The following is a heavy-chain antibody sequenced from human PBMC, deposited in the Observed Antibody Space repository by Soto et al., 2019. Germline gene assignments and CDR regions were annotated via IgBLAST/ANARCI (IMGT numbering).Heavy chain of an antibody. V-gene: IGHV1-69*15. Sequence: QVQLVQSGAEVKKPGSSVKVSCKASGGTFSNYAITWVRQAPGQGLEWVGRIIPIFGTTNVAQKFQGRVTITADESKTTAYMELSGMRSDDTAVYYCEKDGGAAGYFGNWLDPWGQGTLVTVSS. CDR2: IIPIFGTT. J-gene: IGHJ5*02. D-gene: IGHD5-12*01. CDR3: EKDGGAAGYFGNWLDP. CDR1: GGTFSNYA.